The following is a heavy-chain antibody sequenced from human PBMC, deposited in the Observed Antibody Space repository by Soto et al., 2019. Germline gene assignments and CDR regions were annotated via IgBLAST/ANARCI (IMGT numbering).Heavy chain of an antibody. V-gene: IGHV4-34*01. Sequence: SETLSLTCAVYGGSFSGYYWSWIRQPPGKGLEWIGEINHSGSTNYNPSLKSRVNISVDTSKNQFSLKLSSVTAADTAVYYCARLTSYSSSWYYFDYWGQGTLVTVSS. CDR1: GGSFSGYY. CDR3: ARLTSYSSSWYYFDY. J-gene: IGHJ4*02. D-gene: IGHD6-13*01. CDR2: INHSGST.